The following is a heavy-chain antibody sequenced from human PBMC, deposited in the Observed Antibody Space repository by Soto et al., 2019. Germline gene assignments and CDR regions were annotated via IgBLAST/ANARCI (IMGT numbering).Heavy chain of an antibody. CDR1: GFTFSTYG. CDR2: IWYDGSHK. Sequence: QVQVVESGGGVVQPGRSLRLSCAASGFTFSTYGMHWVRQAPGMGLEWVAVIWYDGSHKDYADSVKGRFTISRDNSKNTLYLQMNRLRVEDTAVYYCARAVGPFDYWGQGTLVTVSS. V-gene: IGHV3-33*01. D-gene: IGHD1-26*01. CDR3: ARAVGPFDY. J-gene: IGHJ4*02.